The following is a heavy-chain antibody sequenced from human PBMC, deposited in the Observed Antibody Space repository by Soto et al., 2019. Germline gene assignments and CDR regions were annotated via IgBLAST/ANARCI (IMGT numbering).Heavy chain of an antibody. J-gene: IGHJ5*02. CDR1: GVSINSGDYY. Sequence: SETLSLTCTVSGVSINSGDYYWSWIRQPPGKGLEWIGYIYYSENTYSNPSLKSRVVISGDTSKNQFSLKLSSVTAADTAVYYCARGAGDFWSGYYSWFDHWGQGTLVTVSS. CDR3: ARGAGDFWSGYYSWFDH. D-gene: IGHD3-3*01. CDR2: IYYSENT. V-gene: IGHV4-30-4*01.